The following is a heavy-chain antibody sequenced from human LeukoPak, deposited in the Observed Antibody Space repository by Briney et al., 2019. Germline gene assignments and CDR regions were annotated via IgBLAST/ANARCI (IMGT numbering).Heavy chain of an antibody. J-gene: IGHJ6*02. CDR1: VYTFTSYG. CDR3: ATSTRPYYYYGMDV. CDR2: TSVYNGNT. D-gene: IGHD3-3*02. Sequence: ASVKVSCKASVYTFTSYGISWVRQAPGQGLEWMGWTSVYNGNTNYAQKLQGRVTMTTDTSTSTAYMELRSLRSDDTAVYYCATSTRPYYYYGMDVWGQGTAVTVSS. V-gene: IGHV1-18*01.